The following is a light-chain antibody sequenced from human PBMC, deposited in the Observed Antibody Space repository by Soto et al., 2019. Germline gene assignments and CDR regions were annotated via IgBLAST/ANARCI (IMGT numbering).Light chain of an antibody. CDR2: GAS. Sequence: EIVLTQSPGTLSLSPGERATLSCSANGYVRTTSLAWYQQKPGQAPRVLIYGASKRATGIPDRFSGSGSGTDFPLTISRLEPEDFAIYYCQNYGSSPRFTFGPGTTVEIK. V-gene: IGKV3-20*01. CDR3: QNYGSSPRFT. CDR1: GYVRTTS. J-gene: IGKJ3*01.